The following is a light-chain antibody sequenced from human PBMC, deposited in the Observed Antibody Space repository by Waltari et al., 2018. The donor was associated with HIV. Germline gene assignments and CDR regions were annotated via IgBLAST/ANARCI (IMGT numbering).Light chain of an antibody. Sequence: QSALTQPASVSGSPGQSITISCTGSSSDVGSYNLVSWYQQHPGKAPKLMIYEVINRPSGVSNRFSGSKAGNTASLTISGRQAEDEADYYCCSYAGSSNWVFGGGTKLTVL. CDR2: EVI. J-gene: IGLJ3*02. CDR1: SSDVGSYNL. CDR3: CSYAGSSNWV. V-gene: IGLV2-23*02.